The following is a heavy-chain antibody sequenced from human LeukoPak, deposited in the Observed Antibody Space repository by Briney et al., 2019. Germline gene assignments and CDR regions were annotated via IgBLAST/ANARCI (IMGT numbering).Heavy chain of an antibody. CDR3: ARGGIAVAGTFDP. D-gene: IGHD6-19*01. CDR2: IYYSGST. V-gene: IGHV4-59*01. J-gene: IGHJ5*02. CDR1: GGSISSYY. Sequence: PSETLSLTCTVSGGSISSYYWSWIRQPPGEGLEWIGYIYYSGSTNYNPSLRSRVTISVDTSKNQFSLKLSSVTAADTAVYYCARGGIAVAGTFDPWGQGHLVTVSS.